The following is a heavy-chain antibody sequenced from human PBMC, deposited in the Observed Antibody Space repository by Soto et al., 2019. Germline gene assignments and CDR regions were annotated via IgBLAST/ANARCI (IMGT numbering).Heavy chain of an antibody. J-gene: IGHJ3*02. CDR3: ARDRLVAYDPRGGGYAFDI. CDR2: IYYSGS. CDR1: GASISSGGYY. D-gene: IGHD5-12*01. V-gene: IGHV4-31*03. Sequence: QVQLHESGPGLVKPSQTLSLTCSVSGASISSGGYYWTWIRQRPGKGLEYIGYIYYSGSYYNPSRRSRFTISKSTTMNQFSLKLTSVTAADTAVYYCARDRLVAYDPRGGGYAFDIWGQGTMVTVSS.